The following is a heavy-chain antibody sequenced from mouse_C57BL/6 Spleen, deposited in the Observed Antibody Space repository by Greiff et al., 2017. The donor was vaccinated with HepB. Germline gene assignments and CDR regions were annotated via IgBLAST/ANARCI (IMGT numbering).Heavy chain of an antibody. V-gene: IGHV1-19*01. D-gene: IGHD1-1*02. CDR1: GYTFTDYY. Sequence: SGPVLVKPGASVKMSCKASGYTFTDYYMNWVKQSHGKSLEWIGVINPYNGGTSYNQKFKGKATLTVDKSSSTAYMELNSLTSEDSAVYYCARMAVERAFAYWGQGTLVTVSA. CDR3: ARMAVERAFAY. CDR2: INPYNGGT. J-gene: IGHJ3*01.